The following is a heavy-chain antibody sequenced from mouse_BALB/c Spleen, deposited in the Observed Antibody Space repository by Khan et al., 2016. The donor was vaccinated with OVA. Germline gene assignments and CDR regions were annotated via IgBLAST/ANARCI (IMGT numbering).Heavy chain of an antibody. J-gene: IGHJ3*01. V-gene: IGHV1S132*01. CDR3: ARGSGYCNDVAY. CDR2: IYPGTGST. Sequence: VQLQESGGDLVRPGASVKLSCKTSGYIFTSYWIHWVKQRSGQGLEWIARIYPGTGSTYYTEKFKGKATLTADNSSSTAYLQLSSLKSEDSAVYVCARGSGYCNDVAYWGQGTLVTVSA. D-gene: IGHD2-12*01. CDR1: GYIFTSYW.